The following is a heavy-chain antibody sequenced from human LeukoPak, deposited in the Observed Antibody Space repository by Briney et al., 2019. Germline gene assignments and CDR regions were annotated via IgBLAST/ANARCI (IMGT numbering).Heavy chain of an antibody. J-gene: IGHJ4*02. V-gene: IGHV3-23*01. CDR3: AKDRAYYDFWSGYYTGATGFDY. Sequence: GGSLRLSCAASGFTFSGYAMSWVRQAPGKGLEWVSAISGSGGSTYYADSVKGRFTISRDNSKNTLYLRMNSLRAEDTAVYYCAKDRAYYDFWSGYYTGATGFDYWGQGTLVTVSS. CDR1: GFTFSGYA. CDR2: ISGSGGST. D-gene: IGHD3-3*01.